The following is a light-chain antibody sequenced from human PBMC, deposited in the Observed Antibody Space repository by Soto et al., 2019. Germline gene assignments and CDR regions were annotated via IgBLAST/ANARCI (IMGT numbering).Light chain of an antibody. CDR2: AAS. J-gene: IGKJ1*01. CDR1: QSISSY. Sequence: DIQMTQSPSSLSASVGDRVTITCRASQSISSYLNWYQQKPGKAPKLLIYAASSLQSGVPSRFSGSGSGTDFTLTISSLQPEDFATYYCQRDYNTLTWTFGQGTKLDIK. V-gene: IGKV1-39*01. CDR3: QRDYNTLTWT.